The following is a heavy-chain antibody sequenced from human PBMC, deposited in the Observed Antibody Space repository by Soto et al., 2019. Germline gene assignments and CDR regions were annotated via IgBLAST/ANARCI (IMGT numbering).Heavy chain of an antibody. V-gene: IGHV4-34*01. J-gene: IGHJ5*02. Sequence: SETLSLTCAVYGGSFSGYYWSWIRQPPGKGLEWIGEINHSGSTNYNPSLKSRVTISVDTSKNQFSLKLSSVTAADTAVYYCARVPTKYSYAPNWFDPWGQGTLVTVSS. CDR1: GGSFSGYY. CDR2: INHSGST. CDR3: ARVPTKYSYAPNWFDP. D-gene: IGHD5-18*01.